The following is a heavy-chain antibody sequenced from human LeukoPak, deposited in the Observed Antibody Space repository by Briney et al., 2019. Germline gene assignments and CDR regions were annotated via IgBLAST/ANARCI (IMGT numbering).Heavy chain of an antibody. CDR3: TTGSAY. Sequence: GESLKLSCAASGFTLSGSAMYWLRQASGKGLEWVGRIRSKANNYATEYAASVKGRFTISRDDSKNTAYLQMNSLKTEDTAVYYCTTGSAYWGQGTLVTVSS. CDR2: IRSKANNYAT. V-gene: IGHV3-73*01. D-gene: IGHD1-14*01. J-gene: IGHJ4*02. CDR1: GFTLSGSA.